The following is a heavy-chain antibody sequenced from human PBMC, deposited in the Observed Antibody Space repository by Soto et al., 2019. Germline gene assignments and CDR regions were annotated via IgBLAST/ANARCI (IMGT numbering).Heavy chain of an antibody. CDR2: ISYDGSNK. D-gene: IGHD6-13*01. V-gene: IGHV3-30-3*01. J-gene: IGHJ3*02. CDR1: GFTFSSYA. CDR3: ARXEMRGIGPRAASFTFDI. Sequence: GGSLRLSCAASGFTFSSYAMHWVRQAPGKGLEWVAVISYDGSNKYYADSVKGRFTISRDNSKNTLYLQMNSLRAEDTAVYYCARXEMRGIGPRAASFTFDIWGQGTMVTVSS.